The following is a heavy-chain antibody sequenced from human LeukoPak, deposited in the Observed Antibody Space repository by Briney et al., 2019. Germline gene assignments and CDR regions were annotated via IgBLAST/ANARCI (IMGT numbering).Heavy chain of an antibody. CDR3: ARASSGYYDDAFDI. Sequence: SVKVSCKASGGTFSSYAISWVPQAPGQGRGWMGGIIPIFVTANYAQKCQGRVIITADESTSTSYMELSSLRSEDTAVYYCARASSGYYDDAFDIWGQGTMVTVSS. CDR2: IIPIFVTA. CDR1: GGTFSSYA. V-gene: IGHV1-69*13. D-gene: IGHD3-22*01. J-gene: IGHJ3*02.